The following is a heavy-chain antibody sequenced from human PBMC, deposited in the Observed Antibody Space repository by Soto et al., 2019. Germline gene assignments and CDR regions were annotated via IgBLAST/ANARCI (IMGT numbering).Heavy chain of an antibody. CDR1: GFTFSSYG. V-gene: IGHV3-30*03. D-gene: IGHD5-18*01. Sequence: GGSLRLSCAASGFTFSSYGMHWVRQAPGKGLEWVAVISYDGSNKYYADSVKGRFTISRDNSKNTLYLQMNSLRSEDTAVYYCARGRGYSYGSHELYYYYYGMDVWGQGTTVTVSS. J-gene: IGHJ6*02. CDR2: ISYDGSNK. CDR3: ARGRGYSYGSHELYYYYYGMDV.